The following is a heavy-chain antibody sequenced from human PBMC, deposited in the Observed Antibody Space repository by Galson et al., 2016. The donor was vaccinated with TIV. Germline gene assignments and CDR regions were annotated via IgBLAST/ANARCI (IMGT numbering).Heavy chain of an antibody. Sequence: SLRLSCAASEFTFSAYAMHWVRQAPGKGPEWVAIISYDASNKYYADSVKGRFTISRDNSKYTLYLQMNSLRAEDTAVYYCAREGGTYFDSYYYGMVVWAKGPRSPSP. D-gene: IGHD1-26*01. CDR2: ISYDASNK. CDR1: EFTFSAYA. CDR3: AREGGTYFDSYYYGMVV. V-gene: IGHV3-30*07. J-gene: IGHJ6*02.